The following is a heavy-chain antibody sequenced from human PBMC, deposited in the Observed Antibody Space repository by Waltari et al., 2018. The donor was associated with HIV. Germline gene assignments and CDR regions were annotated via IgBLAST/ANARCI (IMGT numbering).Heavy chain of an antibody. V-gene: IGHV3-30*01. CDR3: ARAPPYSTRWFYDAFDI. Sequence: QVQLVESGGGVVQPGRSLRLSCAASGFLFSTYAVHWVRQAPGEGLEWVALISYDGSDESYADSVKGRFTISRDNSKNKLYLQMNSLRAEDTAVYYCARAPPYSTRWFYDAFDIWGQGTMVTVSS. CDR1: GFLFSTYA. D-gene: IGHD6-13*01. CDR2: ISYDGSDE. J-gene: IGHJ3*02.